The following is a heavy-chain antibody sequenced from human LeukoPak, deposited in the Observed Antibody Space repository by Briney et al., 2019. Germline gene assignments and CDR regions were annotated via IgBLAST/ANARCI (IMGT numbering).Heavy chain of an antibody. J-gene: IGHJ5*02. CDR3: ARDRITMIVGTWFDP. CDR2: IWYDGSNK. V-gene: IGHV3-33*01. D-gene: IGHD3-22*01. Sequence: GRSLRLSCAGSGCTFSSYGMHWVRQAPGKGLEWVAVIWYDGSNKYYADSVKGRFTISRDNSKNTLYLQMNSLRAEDTAVYYCARDRITMIVGTWFDPWGQGTLVTVSS. CDR1: GCTFSSYG.